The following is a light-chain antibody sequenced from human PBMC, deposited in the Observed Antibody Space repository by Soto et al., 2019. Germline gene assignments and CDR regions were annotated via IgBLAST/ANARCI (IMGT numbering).Light chain of an antibody. CDR2: AAS. J-gene: IGKJ1*01. CDR1: QDINNY. V-gene: IGKV1-16*01. CDR3: QQYNVLGT. Sequence: DIQMTQSPSSLSASVGDRVTITCRASQDINNYLVWFQQKPGKAPKLLIYAASTLQSGVPSRFSGSGSGTEFTLTIYSLQPDDFATYYCQQYNVLGTFGQGTKVDVK.